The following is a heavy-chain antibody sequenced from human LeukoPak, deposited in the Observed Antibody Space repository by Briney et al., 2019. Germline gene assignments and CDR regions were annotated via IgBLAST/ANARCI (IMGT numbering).Heavy chain of an antibody. V-gene: IGHV4-4*07. Sequence: SETLSLTCTVSGGSISSYYWSWIRQPAGKGLAWIGRIYTSGSTNYNPSLKSRATMSVDTSKNQFSLKLSSVTAADTAVYYCARGHANYYDSSGQGNWFDPWGQGTLVTVSS. CDR2: IYTSGST. D-gene: IGHD3-22*01. CDR3: ARGHANYYDSSGQGNWFDP. J-gene: IGHJ5*02. CDR1: GGSISSYY.